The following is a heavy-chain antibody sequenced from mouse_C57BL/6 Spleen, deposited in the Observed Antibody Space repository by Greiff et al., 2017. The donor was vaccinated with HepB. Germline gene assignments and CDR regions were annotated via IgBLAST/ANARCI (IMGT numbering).Heavy chain of an antibody. D-gene: IGHD1-1*01. CDR1: GFTFSDYY. CDR3: ARDLGSSPFDY. CDR2: INYDGSST. V-gene: IGHV5-16*01. J-gene: IGHJ2*01. Sequence: DVMLVESEGCLVQPGRSMKLSCTASGFTFSDYYMAWVRQVPEKGLEWVANINYDGSSTYYLDSLKSRFIISRDNAKNILYLQMSSLKSEDTATYYCARDLGSSPFDYWGQGTTLTVSS.